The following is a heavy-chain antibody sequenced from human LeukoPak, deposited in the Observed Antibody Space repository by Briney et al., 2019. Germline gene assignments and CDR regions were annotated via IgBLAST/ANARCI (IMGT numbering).Heavy chain of an antibody. CDR1: GFTFSSYA. CDR3: ARDQGRDGYNLEDYFDY. CDR2: ISYDGSNK. Sequence: PGGSLRLSCAASGFTFSSYAMHWVRQAPGKGLEWVAVISYDGSNKYYADSVRGRFTISRDNSKNTLYLQMNSLRAEDTAVYYCARDQGRDGYNLEDYFDYWGQGTLVTVSS. V-gene: IGHV3-30-3*01. J-gene: IGHJ4*02. D-gene: IGHD5-24*01.